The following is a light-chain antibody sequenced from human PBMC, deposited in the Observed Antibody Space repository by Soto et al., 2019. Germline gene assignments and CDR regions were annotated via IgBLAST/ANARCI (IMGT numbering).Light chain of an antibody. Sequence: QSALTQPASVSGSPGQSITNSCTGTSSDVGSYNLVSWYQQHPGTAPKLMIYEGSKRPSGVSNRFSGSKSGNTASLTISGLQAEDEADYYCCSYAGSSTGVFGGGTKVTVL. CDR2: EGS. CDR1: SSDVGSYNL. J-gene: IGLJ3*02. V-gene: IGLV2-23*01. CDR3: CSYAGSSTGV.